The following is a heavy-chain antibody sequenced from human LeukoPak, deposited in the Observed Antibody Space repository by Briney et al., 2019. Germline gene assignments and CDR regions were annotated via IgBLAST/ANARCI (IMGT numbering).Heavy chain of an antibody. D-gene: IGHD3-22*01. V-gene: IGHV4-39*07. CDR1: GGSISSSSYY. J-gene: IGHJ3*02. CDR2: FYYIGST. CDR3: ARLRRPTSYYYDRVPMVGLAFDI. Sequence: SETLSLTCTVSGGSISSSSYYWGWIRQPPGKGLGWIGGFYYIGSTTHNPSLKSRVTISVDTSKNQFSLKLSSVTAADTAVYYCARLRRPTSYYYDRVPMVGLAFDIWGQGTMVTASS.